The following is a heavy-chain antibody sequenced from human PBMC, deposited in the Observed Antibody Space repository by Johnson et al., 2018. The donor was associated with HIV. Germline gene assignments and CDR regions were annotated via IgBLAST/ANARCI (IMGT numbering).Heavy chain of an antibody. CDR2: IKSKTDGGTT. Sequence: EVQLVESGGGLVKPGGSLRISFAASGFSFPNAWMSWVRQGPGTGLEWVGRIKSKTDGGTTDSAAPAKGRFIISRDDSKNTLYLQINSLKTEDTAVYYCTTGFAAFDIWAQGTMVTVSS. CDR1: GFSFPNAW. CDR3: TTGFAAFDI. V-gene: IGHV3-15*01. J-gene: IGHJ3*02.